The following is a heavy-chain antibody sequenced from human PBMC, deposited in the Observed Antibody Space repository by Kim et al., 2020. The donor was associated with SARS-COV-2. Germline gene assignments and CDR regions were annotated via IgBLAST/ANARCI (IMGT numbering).Heavy chain of an antibody. Sequence: GGSLRLSCEGSGFTFSGYEMSWVRQAPGKGLEWVSYINSRGTTIYYADSVKGRFTISRDNAKNSMYLQMNSLRAEDTAIYYCAREYGDYVLFDSWGQGTLVTVSS. CDR1: GFTFSGYE. V-gene: IGHV3-48*03. CDR2: INSRGTTI. CDR3: AREYGDYVLFDS. J-gene: IGHJ4*02. D-gene: IGHD4-17*01.